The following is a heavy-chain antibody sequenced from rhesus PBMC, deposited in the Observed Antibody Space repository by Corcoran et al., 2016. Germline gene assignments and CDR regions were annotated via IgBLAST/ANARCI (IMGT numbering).Heavy chain of an antibody. CDR2: IYGSGSST. CDR3: ARGRDMGDYFDY. Sequence: QLQLQESGPGLVKPSETLSVTCAVSGGSISSSYWSWIRQAPGKGLEWIGYIYGSGSSTTYNPSLKSRVTLSVDTSKNQLSLKLSSVTTADTAVYYCARGRDMGDYFDYWGQGVLVTVSS. J-gene: IGHJ4*01. CDR1: GGSISSSY. V-gene: IGHV4-169*01. D-gene: IGHD3-34*01.